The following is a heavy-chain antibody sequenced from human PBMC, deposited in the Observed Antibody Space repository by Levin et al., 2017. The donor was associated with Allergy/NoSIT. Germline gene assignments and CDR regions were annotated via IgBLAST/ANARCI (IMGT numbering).Heavy chain of an antibody. CDR2: IINSGVGT. CDR3: AKDAIRGSDQPYYFDF. J-gene: IGHJ4*02. Sequence: GESLKISCAASGFTFNNYAMSWVRQAPGKGLEWVSAIINSGVGTYYADSVKGRFTISRDNSKNTMYLQMNSLRAEDTAVYFCAKDAIRGSDQPYYFDFRGQGTLVTPSS. CDR1: GFTFNNYA. V-gene: IGHV3-23*01. D-gene: IGHD6-19*01.